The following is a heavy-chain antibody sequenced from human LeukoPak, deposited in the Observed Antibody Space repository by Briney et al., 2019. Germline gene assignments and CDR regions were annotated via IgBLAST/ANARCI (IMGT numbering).Heavy chain of an antibody. CDR3: ARSGPYYYHYVDV. D-gene: IGHD3-10*01. CDR1: GFSITRGDY. J-gene: IGHJ6*03. V-gene: IGHV4-38-2*02. CDR2: IYHSGST. Sequence: SETLCLTCTVSGFSITRGDYWGWIRQPPGKGLERIGAIYHSGSTYYDPSLKSRVAISVDTFKNQFSLRLSSVSAADTAVYYCARSGPYYYHYVDVWGKGTTVTVSS.